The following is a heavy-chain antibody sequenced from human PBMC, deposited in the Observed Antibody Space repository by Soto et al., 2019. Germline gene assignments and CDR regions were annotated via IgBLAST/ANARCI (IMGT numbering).Heavy chain of an antibody. D-gene: IGHD2-2*01. CDR2: IIPIFGTA. J-gene: IGHJ6*02. CDR1: GGTFSSYA. CDR3: AREARIVVVPAARNYYYYGRDG. Sequence: SVKVSCKASGGTFSSYAISWVRQAPGQGLEWMGGIIPIFGTANYAQKFQGRVTITADESTSTAYMELSSLRSEDTAVYYCAREARIVVVPAARNYYYYGRDGGGQGTTLTVSS. V-gene: IGHV1-69*13.